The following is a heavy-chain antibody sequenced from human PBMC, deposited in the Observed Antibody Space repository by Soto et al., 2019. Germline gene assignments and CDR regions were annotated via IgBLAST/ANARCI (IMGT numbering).Heavy chain of an antibody. CDR3: ARVGVYSSGWYSDY. CDR1: GGTFSSYA. V-gene: IGHV1-69*01. D-gene: IGHD6-19*01. Sequence: QVQLVQSGAEVKKPWSSVKVSCKASGGTFSSYAISWVRQTPGRGVEWVGGVIPIFGTANYAQKFQGRGPITAHESKSTAYMELRRLRSEDTAVYCCARVGVYSSGWYSDYWGQGPLVTVSS. J-gene: IGHJ4*02. CDR2: VIPIFGTA.